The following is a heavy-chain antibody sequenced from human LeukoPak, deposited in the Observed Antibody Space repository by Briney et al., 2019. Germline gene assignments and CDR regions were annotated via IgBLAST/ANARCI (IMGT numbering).Heavy chain of an antibody. D-gene: IGHD2-15*01. V-gene: IGHV4-39*01. CDR3: VRQGGWGGAASLIEF. J-gene: IGHJ4*02. CDR2: IYYRGST. Sequence: SETLSLTCTVSGGSISSSSYYWGWIRQPPGKGLEWIGSIYYRGSTYYNASLKSRVTLSVDTSRNQFSLKLSSVTPSDTAMYYCVRQGGWGGAASLIEFWGQGTLVTVSS. CDR1: GGSISSSSYY.